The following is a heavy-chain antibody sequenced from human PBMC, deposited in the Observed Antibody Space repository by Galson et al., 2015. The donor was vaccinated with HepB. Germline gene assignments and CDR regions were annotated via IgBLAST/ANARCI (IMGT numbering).Heavy chain of an antibody. J-gene: IGHJ2*01. CDR2: INPNSGGT. D-gene: IGHD4-17*01. CDR1: GYTFTGYY. V-gene: IGHV1-2*04. CDR3: ARDGAYGVTWYFDL. Sequence: SVKVSCKASGYTFTGYYMHWVRQAPGQGLEWMGWINPNSGGTNYAQKFQGWVTMTRDTSISTAYMELSRLRSDDTAVYYCARDGAYGVTWYFDLWGRGTLVTVSS.